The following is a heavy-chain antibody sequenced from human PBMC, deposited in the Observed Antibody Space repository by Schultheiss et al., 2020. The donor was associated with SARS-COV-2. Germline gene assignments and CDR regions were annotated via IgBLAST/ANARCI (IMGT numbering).Heavy chain of an antibody. CDR3: ARGPSGSYFYGLDV. CDR1: GGSIRDYY. J-gene: IGHJ6*02. CDR2: IYYSGST. Sequence: SETLSLTCGVYGGSIRDYYWSWIRQTPGKGLEWIGYIYYSGSTNYNPSLKSRVTISVDTSKNQFSLKLSSVTAADTAVYYCARGPSGSYFYGLDVWGQGTAVTVSS. V-gene: IGHV4-34*01. D-gene: IGHD3-10*01.